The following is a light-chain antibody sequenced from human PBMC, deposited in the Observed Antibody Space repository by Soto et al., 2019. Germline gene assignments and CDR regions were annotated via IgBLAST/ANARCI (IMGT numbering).Light chain of an antibody. J-gene: IGLJ1*01. CDR1: SSDVGSYNY. CDR2: DVS. V-gene: IGLV2-14*01. CDR3: SSYTTISTYV. Sequence: QSALTQPASVSGSPGQSITISCTGTSSDVGSYNYVSWYQQHPGKAPKVMIYDVSNRPSGVSYRFSGSKSGNTASLTISGLQAEVEADYYCSSYTTISTYVFGTGTKVTVL.